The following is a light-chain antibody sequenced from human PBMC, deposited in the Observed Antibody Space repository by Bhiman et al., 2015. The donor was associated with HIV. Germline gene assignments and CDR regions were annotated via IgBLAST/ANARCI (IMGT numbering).Light chain of an antibody. J-gene: IGLJ3*02. CDR1: SSNIGARND. V-gene: IGLV1-40*01. CDR2: GNN. CDR3: QSYDSSLSGSWV. Sequence: QSVLTQPPSVSGAPGQRVTISCTGSSSNIGARNDVHWYQQLPGTAPKLLIYGNNNRPSGVPDRFSGSKSGTAASLAITGLQAEDEADYYCQSYDSSLSGSWVFGGGTKLTVL.